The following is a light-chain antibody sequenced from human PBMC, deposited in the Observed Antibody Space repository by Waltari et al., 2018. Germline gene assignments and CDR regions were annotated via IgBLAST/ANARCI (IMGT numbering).Light chain of an antibody. Sequence: DIVMPQSPDSLAVSLGDRATLNCKSSQSVLYSSNNKNYLACFQKKPGRPPNLLLSWASTRESGVPDRFRGSGSGTDFNLTISTLQAEDVAVYYCQQYYSTPPTFGQGTKVEIK. V-gene: IGKV4-1*01. CDR1: QSVLYSSNNKNY. CDR2: WAS. J-gene: IGKJ1*01. CDR3: QQYYSTPPT.